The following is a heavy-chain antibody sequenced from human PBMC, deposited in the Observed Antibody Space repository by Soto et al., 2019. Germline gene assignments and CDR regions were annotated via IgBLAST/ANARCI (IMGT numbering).Heavy chain of an antibody. V-gene: IGHV4-39*01. CDR1: GGSISSSSYY. CDR3: ARIYYSNYALDV. Sequence: QLQLQESGPGLVKPSETLSLTCTVSGGSISSSSYYWGWIRQPPGKGLEWIGSIYYSGSTYYNPSLKSRVTISVDTSKNQFSLKLSSVTAADTAVYYCARIYYSNYALDVWGKGTTVTVSS. D-gene: IGHD4-4*01. J-gene: IGHJ6*04. CDR2: IYYSGST.